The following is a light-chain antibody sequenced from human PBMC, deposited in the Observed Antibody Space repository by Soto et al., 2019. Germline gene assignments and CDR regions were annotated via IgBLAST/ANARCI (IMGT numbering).Light chain of an antibody. CDR3: QQYGISPFT. CDR1: QSVSSY. CDR2: GAS. V-gene: IGKV3-20*01. Sequence: EIVLTQSPGTLSLSPGERATLSCRASQSVSSYLAWYQHKPGQAPRLLIYGASSRATGIPDRFSGSGSATDFTLTINRLEPEDSAVYYCQQYGISPFTFGGGTKVEI. J-gene: IGKJ4*01.